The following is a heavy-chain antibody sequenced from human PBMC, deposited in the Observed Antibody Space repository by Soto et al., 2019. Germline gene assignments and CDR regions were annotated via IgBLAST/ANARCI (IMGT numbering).Heavy chain of an antibody. J-gene: IGHJ5*02. CDR2: IFSNGVP. CDR3: ARAPWVRERLNYFVP. V-gene: IGHV4-31*03. D-gene: IGHD1-1*01. CDR1: GGAISGSNYY. Sequence: QVKLQESGPGLVKPSQTLSLTCSVSGGAISGSNYYLNWIRQHPGRGLEWIGYIFSNGVPYYNPSLDSRVTISVDTSKNQSSLRLSSVPAADPPVYSCARAPWVRERLNYFVPWVQGTLVTVTS.